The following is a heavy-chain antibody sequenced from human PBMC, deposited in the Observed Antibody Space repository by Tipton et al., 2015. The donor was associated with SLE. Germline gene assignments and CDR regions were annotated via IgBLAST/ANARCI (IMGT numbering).Heavy chain of an antibody. CDR2: INSDGSST. CDR3: ARAGYCSSTSCYGRMDV. D-gene: IGHD2-2*01. CDR1: GFTFSRYW. Sequence: SLRLSCAASGFTFSRYWMHWVRQAPGKGLVWVSRINSDGSSTSYADSVKGRFTISRDNAKNKLYLQMNSLRAEDTAVHYCARAGYCSSTSCYGRMDVWGKGTTVTVSS. V-gene: IGHV3-74*01. J-gene: IGHJ6*04.